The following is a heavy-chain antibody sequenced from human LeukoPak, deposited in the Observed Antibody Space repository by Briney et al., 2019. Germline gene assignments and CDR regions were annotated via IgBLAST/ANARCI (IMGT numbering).Heavy chain of an antibody. CDR3: AKRLKRNYYYHYAMDV. D-gene: IGHD3-22*01. Sequence: GGSLRLSCAASGFTFKTHAMSWVRQAPGKGLEWVSRIDDSGVIRSYADSVKGLFTISRDNSKMTLTLQMNSLRAEDTAVYYCAKRLKRNYYYHYAMDVWGQGTTVTVSS. V-gene: IGHV3-23*01. J-gene: IGHJ6*02. CDR1: GFTFKTHA. CDR2: IDDSGVIR.